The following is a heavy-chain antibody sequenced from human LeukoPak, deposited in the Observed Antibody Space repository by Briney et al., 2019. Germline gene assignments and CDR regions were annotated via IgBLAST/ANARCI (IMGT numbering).Heavy chain of an antibody. Sequence: SETLSLTCTVSGDSINSGDYYWSWIRQPAGKGLEWIGRFSVSGKSNYNPSLKSRVTISVDTSKNQFSLKLTSVTAADTAVYYCARPKSAVAGSDDAFDIWGQGTMVTVSS. V-gene: IGHV4-61*02. CDR3: ARPKSAVAGSDDAFDI. J-gene: IGHJ3*02. CDR1: GDSINSGDYY. CDR2: FSVSGKS. D-gene: IGHD6-19*01.